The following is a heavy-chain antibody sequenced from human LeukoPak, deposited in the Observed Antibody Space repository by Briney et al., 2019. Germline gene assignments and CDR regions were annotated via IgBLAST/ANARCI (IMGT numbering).Heavy chain of an antibody. D-gene: IGHD3-22*01. V-gene: IGHV1-46*01. CDR1: GYTFTSYY. CDR3: ARAADSSGYYSRCFDY. Sequence: ASVKVSCKASGYTFTSYYMHWVRQAPGQGLEWMGIINPSGGSTSYAQKFQGRVTMTRDTSTSTVYMELSSLRSEETAVYYCARAADSSGYYSRCFDYWGQGTLVTVSS. J-gene: IGHJ4*02. CDR2: INPSGGST.